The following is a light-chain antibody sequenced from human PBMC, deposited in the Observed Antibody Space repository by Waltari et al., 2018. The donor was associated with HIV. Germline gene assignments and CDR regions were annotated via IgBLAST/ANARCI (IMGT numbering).Light chain of an antibody. J-gene: IGLJ3*02. V-gene: IGLV1-47*01. CDR3: AAWDDSLSGWV. CDR2: RNN. CDR1: SSNIGSNS. Sequence: QSVLTQPPSASGTPGQRVTISCSGSSSNIGSNSLSWYQQLPGTAPKLLIYRNNQRPSGVPDRFSGPKSGTSSSLAISGLRSEDEADYYCAAWDDSLSGWVFGGGTKLTVL.